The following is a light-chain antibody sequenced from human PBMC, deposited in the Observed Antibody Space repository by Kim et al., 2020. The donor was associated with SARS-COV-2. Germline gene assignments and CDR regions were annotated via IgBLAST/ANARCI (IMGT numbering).Light chain of an antibody. CDR3: QQSYSTPYT. J-gene: IGKJ2*01. CDR1: QSIDNR. V-gene: IGKV1-39*01. Sequence: DIQLTQSPSSLSASVGDRVSITCRSSQSIDNRLNWFQQRPGKAPALLVRAASALQSDIPSRFSGTGSRTDFTLTIDTLQPEDFATYYCQQSYSTPYTFGQGTKLEIK. CDR2: AAS.